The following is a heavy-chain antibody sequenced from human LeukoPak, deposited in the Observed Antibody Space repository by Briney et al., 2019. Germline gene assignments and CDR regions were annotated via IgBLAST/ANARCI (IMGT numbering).Heavy chain of an antibody. CDR1: GFTVSSSY. CDR3: ARLEQNSFYYMDV. CDR2: FSSGGTT. D-gene: IGHD1-1*01. Sequence: GGSLRLSCVASGFTVSSSYMGWVRQAPGKGLEWVSVFSSGGTTYYADSVKGRFTISRDNSKSTLFLQMNNLRAEDTAVYYCARLEQNSFYYMDVWGKGTTVTVSS. J-gene: IGHJ6*03. V-gene: IGHV3-53*01.